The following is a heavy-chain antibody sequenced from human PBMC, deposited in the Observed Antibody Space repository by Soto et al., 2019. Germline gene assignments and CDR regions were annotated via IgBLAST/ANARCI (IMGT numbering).Heavy chain of an antibody. D-gene: IGHD3-22*01. V-gene: IGHV4-61*08. CDR3: ARHDYSDRAFDL. CDR2: IQYSGDT. CDR1: GGSVGSGAYY. J-gene: IGHJ3*01. Sequence: TCIVSGGSVGSGAYYWSWIRQPPGNALEWIGYIQYSGDTNYNSSLKSRATISVDMSRNRFSLKLTSVTAADTAFYYCARHDYSDRAFDLWGQGTMVTVSS.